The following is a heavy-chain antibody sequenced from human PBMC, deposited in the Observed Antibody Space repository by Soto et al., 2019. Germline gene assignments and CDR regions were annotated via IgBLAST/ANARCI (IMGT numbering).Heavy chain of an antibody. CDR3: ARAPSVRSVWFDP. Sequence: QLQLQESGSGLVKPSQTLSLTCAVSGGSISSGGYSWSWIRQPPGKGLEWIGYIYHSGSTYYNPSLKSRVPISVDGSRNQFSLKLSSVTAAGTAVYYCARAPSVRSVWFDPWGQGTLVTVSS. CDR2: IYHSGST. J-gene: IGHJ5*02. CDR1: GGSISSGGYS. V-gene: IGHV4-30-2*01.